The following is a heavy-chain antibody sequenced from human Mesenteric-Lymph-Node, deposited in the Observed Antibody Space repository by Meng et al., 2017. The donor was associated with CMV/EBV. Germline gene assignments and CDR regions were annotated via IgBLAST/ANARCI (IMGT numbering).Heavy chain of an antibody. CDR1: GYTFIDYY. J-gene: IGHJ4*02. CDR3: ARDRDTDWYSPFDY. D-gene: IGHD3-9*01. Sequence: QVQRVQSEAEVKKPGASVRVSCKASGYTFIDYYINWVRQAPGQGLEWMGRINPKTGGRSYAQNFQGRVTMTRDTSINTAYMEVNRLNADDTAMYYCARDRDTDWYSPFDYWGPGTLVTVSS. CDR2: INPKTGGR. V-gene: IGHV1-2*06.